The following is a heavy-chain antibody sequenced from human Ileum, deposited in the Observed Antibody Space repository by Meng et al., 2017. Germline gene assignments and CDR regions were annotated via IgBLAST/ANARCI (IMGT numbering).Heavy chain of an antibody. CDR2: ISSSSSYI. CDR3: ARDGYSSSSFDY. J-gene: IGHJ4*02. CDR1: GFTFSSYS. D-gene: IGHD6-13*01. Sequence: EVRGVSSGGGVVKPGGSLILSCVASGFTFSSYSMNWVRQAPGKGLEWVSSISSSSSYIYYADSVKGRFTISRDNAKNSLYLQMNSLRAEDTAAYYCARDGYSSSSFDYWGQGTLVTVSS. V-gene: IGHV3-21*01.